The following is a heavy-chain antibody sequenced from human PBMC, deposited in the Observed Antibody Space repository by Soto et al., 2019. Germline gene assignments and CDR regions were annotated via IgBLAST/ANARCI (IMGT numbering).Heavy chain of an antibody. V-gene: IGHV2-70*11. J-gene: IGHJ3*02. CDR2: IDWDDDK. Sequence: GSGPTLVNPTQTLTLTCTFSGFSLSTSGMCVSWIRQPPGKALEWLARIDWDDDKYYSTSLKTRLTISKDTSKNQVVLTMTNMDPVDTATYYCARIRNHYDFWSGYYPDDAFDIWGQGTMVTVSS. CDR1: GFSLSTSGMC. D-gene: IGHD3-3*01. CDR3: ARIRNHYDFWSGYYPDDAFDI.